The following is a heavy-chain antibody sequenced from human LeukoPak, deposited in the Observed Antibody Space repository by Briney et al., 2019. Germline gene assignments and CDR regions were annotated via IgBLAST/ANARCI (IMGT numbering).Heavy chain of an antibody. CDR3: ARDLSDAFDFDY. CDR2: IWYDGSKK. D-gene: IGHD3-16*01. CDR1: GFTFSSYG. J-gene: IGHJ4*02. Sequence: GGSLRLSCAASGFTFSSYGMHWVRQAPGKGLEWVAVIWYDGSKKYYADSVKGRFTISRDNSKNTLYLQMNSLRAEDTAVYYCARDLSDAFDFDYWGQGTLVTVSS. V-gene: IGHV3-33*01.